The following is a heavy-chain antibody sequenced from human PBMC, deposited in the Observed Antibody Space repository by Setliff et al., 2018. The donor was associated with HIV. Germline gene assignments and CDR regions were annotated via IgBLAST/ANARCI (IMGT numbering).Heavy chain of an antibody. CDR2: IYYSGST. J-gene: IGHJ5*02. V-gene: IGHV4-31*03. Sequence: LSLTCTVSGGSISSGGYYWSWIRQHPGKGLEWIGYIYYSGSTYYNPSRKSRVTITVDTSKNQFSLKLSSVTAADTAVYYCARDHHWGGDCYVSGWFDPWGQGTLVTVSS. CDR3: ARDHHWGGDCYVSGWFDP. CDR1: GGSISSGGYY. D-gene: IGHD2-21*02.